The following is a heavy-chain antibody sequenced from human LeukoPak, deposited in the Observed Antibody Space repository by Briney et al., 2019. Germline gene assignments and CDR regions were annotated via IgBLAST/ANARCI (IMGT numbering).Heavy chain of an antibody. D-gene: IGHD6-13*01. CDR1: GFTFSNYG. CDR3: ANGAAAGTPTIGDY. CDR2: NSGSGENS. J-gene: IGHJ4*02. Sequence: PGGSLRLSCAASGFTFSNYGMSWVRQAPGKGLEWVSVNSGSGENSYYADSVKGRFTISRDNFKNTLYLQMNSLRAEDTAVYYCANGAAAGTPTIGDYWGQGTLVTVSS. V-gene: IGHV3-23*01.